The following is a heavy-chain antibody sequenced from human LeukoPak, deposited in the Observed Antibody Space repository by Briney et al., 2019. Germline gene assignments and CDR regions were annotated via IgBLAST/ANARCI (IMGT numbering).Heavy chain of an antibody. D-gene: IGHD2-15*01. Sequence: GGSLRLSCAASGFTFSTYVVNWVRQAPGKGLEWVAVIWYDGSNKYYADSVKGRFTISRDNSKNTLYLQMNSLRAEDTAVYYCAREERRGGSCYFDYWGQGTLVTVSS. CDR1: GFTFSTYV. CDR3: AREERRGGSCYFDY. J-gene: IGHJ4*02. CDR2: IWYDGSNK. V-gene: IGHV3-33*07.